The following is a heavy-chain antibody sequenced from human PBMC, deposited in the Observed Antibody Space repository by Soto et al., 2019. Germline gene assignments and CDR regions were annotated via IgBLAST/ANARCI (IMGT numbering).Heavy chain of an antibody. V-gene: IGHV1-58*01. Sequence: QMPLVQSGPEVKKPGTSVKVSCKASGFTFTSSAVQWVRQARGQRLEWIGWIVVGSGNTNYAQKFQERVTITRDMSTSTAYMELSSLRSEDTAVYYCAAPLLYGWENDYWGRGTLVTVSS. CDR2: IVVGSGNT. CDR3: AAPLLYGWENDY. D-gene: IGHD3-10*01. J-gene: IGHJ4*02. CDR1: GFTFTSSA.